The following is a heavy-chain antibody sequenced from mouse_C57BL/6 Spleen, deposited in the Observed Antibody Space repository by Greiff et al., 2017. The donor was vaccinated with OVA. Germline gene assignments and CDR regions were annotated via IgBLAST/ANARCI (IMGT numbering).Heavy chain of an antibody. Sequence: EVHLVESGGGLVKPGGSLKLSCAASGFTFSSYAMSWVRQTPEKRLEWVATISDGGSYTYYPDNVKGRFTISRDNAKNNLYLQMSHLKSEDTAMYYCAYYGSSPFAYWGQGTLVTVSA. CDR1: GFTFSSYA. D-gene: IGHD1-1*01. CDR3: AYYGSSPFAY. CDR2: ISDGGSYT. J-gene: IGHJ3*01. V-gene: IGHV5-4*01.